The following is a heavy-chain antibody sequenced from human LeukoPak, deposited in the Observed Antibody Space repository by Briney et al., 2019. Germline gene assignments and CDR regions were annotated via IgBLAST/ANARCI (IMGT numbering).Heavy chain of an antibody. CDR3: VRLGGSWDLLDC. D-gene: IGHD6-13*01. J-gene: IGHJ4*02. CDR1: GFTFSNYW. V-gene: IGHV3-7*01. Sequence: PGGSLRLSCVVSGFTFSNYWMGWVRQVPGKGLQWVANLKGDGSEKHHLDSVRGRFTISRDNAKNSLFLQMNSLRPEDTAVYYCVRLGGSWDLLDCWGQGTLVAVSS. CDR2: LKGDGSEK.